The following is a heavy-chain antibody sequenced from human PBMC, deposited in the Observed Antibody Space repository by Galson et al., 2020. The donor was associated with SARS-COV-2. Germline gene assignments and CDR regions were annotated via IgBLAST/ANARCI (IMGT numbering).Heavy chain of an antibody. V-gene: IGHV4-61*08. CDR3: ARGDITPHYYMDV. CDR2: TSFLGST. D-gene: IGHD2-15*01. Sequence: SQTLSLTCTVSGGSLHSDGYYWSWIRLPPGKGLEWLGYTSFLGSTRYNPSLKDRVSISVDTSKNQFSLKVSSVTAADTAMYYCARGDITPHYYMDVWGKGTAVTVSS. CDR1: GGSLHSDGYY. J-gene: IGHJ6*03.